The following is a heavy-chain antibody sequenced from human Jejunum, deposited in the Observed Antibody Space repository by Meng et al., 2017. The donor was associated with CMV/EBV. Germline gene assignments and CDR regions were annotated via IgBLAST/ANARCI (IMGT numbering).Heavy chain of an antibody. CDR2: INPNSGGT. J-gene: IGHJ5*02. CDR1: FTGDY. CDR3: AREGMYYYDTSGMKWFDP. D-gene: IGHD3-22*01. V-gene: IGHV1-2*02. Sequence: FTGDYLHWVRQAPGQGLEWMGWINPNSGGTNYAQKFQGRVTMTRDTSINTAYMELSRLRSDDTAVYYCAREGMYYYDTSGMKWFDPWGQGTLVTVS.